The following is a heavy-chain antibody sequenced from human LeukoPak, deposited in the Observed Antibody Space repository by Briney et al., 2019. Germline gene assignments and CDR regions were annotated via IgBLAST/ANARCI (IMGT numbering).Heavy chain of an antibody. CDR2: IWCDGSNK. J-gene: IGHJ4*02. D-gene: IGHD6-13*01. CDR1: GFTFSSYG. CDR3: ARDPTYGAAAGTFDY. V-gene: IGHV3-33*01. Sequence: GGSLRLSCAASGFTFSSYGMHWVRQAPGKGLEWVAVIWCDGSNKYYADSVKGRFTISRDNSKNTLYLQMNSLRAEDTAVYYCARDPTYGAAAGTFDYWGQGTLVTVSS.